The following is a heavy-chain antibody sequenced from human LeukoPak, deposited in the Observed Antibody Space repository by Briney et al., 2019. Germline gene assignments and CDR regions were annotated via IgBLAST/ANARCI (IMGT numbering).Heavy chain of an antibody. CDR2: IRSKTYGGTT. J-gene: IGHJ4*02. V-gene: IGHV3-49*04. D-gene: IGHD3-9*01. CDR1: GFTFGDYA. Sequence: GGSLRLPCTASGFTFGDYAMSWVRQAPGKGLEWVGFIRSKTYGGTTEYVASVKGRFTISRDDSKSIAYLQMNSLKTEDTAVYYCTRDFDWLLFDYWGQGTLVTVSS. CDR3: TRDFDWLLFDY.